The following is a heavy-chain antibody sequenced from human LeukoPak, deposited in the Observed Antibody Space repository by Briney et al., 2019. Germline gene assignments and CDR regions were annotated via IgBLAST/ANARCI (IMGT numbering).Heavy chain of an antibody. CDR3: ARGLNSGDY. V-gene: IGHV3-7*05. CDR2: IKQDGSVN. D-gene: IGHD2/OR15-2a*01. CDR1: GFTFSNYW. J-gene: IGHJ4*02. Sequence: GGSLRLSCAASGFTFSNYWMIWVRQAPGKGLEWVGNIKQDGSVNRYADSVRGRFTISRDNAQTSLYLQMNSLRAEDTAVYYCARGLNSGDYWGQGTLVTVSS.